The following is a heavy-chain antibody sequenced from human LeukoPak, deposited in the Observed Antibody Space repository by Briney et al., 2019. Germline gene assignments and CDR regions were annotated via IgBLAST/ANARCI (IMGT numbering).Heavy chain of an antibody. CDR3: ARAPAVVTPAARSSTWFGSYFGY. Sequence: SVKVSCKASGGTFSSYAISWVRQAPGQGLEWMGGIIPIFGTANYAQKFQGRVTITTDESTSTAYMELSSLRSEDTAVYYCARAPAVVTPAARSSTWFGSYFGYWGQGTLVTVSS. J-gene: IGHJ4*02. V-gene: IGHV1-69*05. CDR2: IIPIFGTA. D-gene: IGHD6-13*01. CDR1: GGTFSSYA.